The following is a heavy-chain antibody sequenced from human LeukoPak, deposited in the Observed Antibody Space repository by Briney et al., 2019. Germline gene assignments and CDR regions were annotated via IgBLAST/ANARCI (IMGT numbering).Heavy chain of an antibody. CDR1: GFTFSHYT. V-gene: IGHV3-30-3*01. Sequence: GGSLRLSCAASGFTFSHYTLYWVRQAPGKGLEWVALISYDGGNKDYADSVKGRFIISRGNSKNTLYLQMNILRADDTAVYFCAREDFWRSSPFDYWGQGTLVTVSS. CDR2: ISYDGGNK. CDR3: AREDFWRSSPFDY. D-gene: IGHD3-3*01. J-gene: IGHJ4*02.